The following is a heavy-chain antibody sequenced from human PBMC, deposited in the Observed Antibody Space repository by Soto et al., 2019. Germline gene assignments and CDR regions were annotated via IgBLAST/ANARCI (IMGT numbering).Heavy chain of an antibody. V-gene: IGHV4-4*02. Sequence: PSETLSLTCAVSGGSISSSNWWSWVRQPPGKGLEWIGDIYHSGSTNYNPSLKSRVTISVDNSKNTVYLQMNGLRPEDTAVYYCASGEGRNGHDTRFDYWGLGTLVTVSS. CDR1: GGSISSSNW. J-gene: IGHJ4*02. CDR2: IYHSGST. D-gene: IGHD5-12*01. CDR3: ASGEGRNGHDTRFDY.